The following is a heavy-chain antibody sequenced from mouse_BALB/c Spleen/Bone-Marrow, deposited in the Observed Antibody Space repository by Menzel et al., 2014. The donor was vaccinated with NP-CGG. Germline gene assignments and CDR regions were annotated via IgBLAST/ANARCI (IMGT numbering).Heavy chain of an antibody. CDR3: ARGGSSRAWFAY. Sequence: VKLVESGPGLVAPSQSLSITCTVSEFSLTSYGVHWVRQPPGKGLEWLGVIWAGGSTNYNSALMSRLSISKDNSKSHVFLKMNSLQTDDTAMYHCARGGSSRAWFAYWGQGTLVTVSA. J-gene: IGHJ3*01. V-gene: IGHV2-9*02. D-gene: IGHD1-1*01. CDR1: EFSLTSYG. CDR2: IWAGGST.